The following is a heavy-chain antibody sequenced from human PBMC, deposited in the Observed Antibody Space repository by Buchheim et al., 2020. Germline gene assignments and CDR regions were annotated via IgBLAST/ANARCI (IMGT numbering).Heavy chain of an antibody. J-gene: IGHJ6*02. D-gene: IGHD5-12*01. V-gene: IGHV3-7*01. Sequence: EVQLVESGGGLVQPGGSLRLSCAASGFTFSSYWMSWVRQAPGKGLEWVANIKQDGSEKYYVDSVKGRFTISRENAKNSLYLQMNSLRAEDTAVYYCARSSGYDFYYYYGMDVWGQGTT. CDR3: ARSSGYDFYYYYGMDV. CDR1: GFTFSSYW. CDR2: IKQDGSEK.